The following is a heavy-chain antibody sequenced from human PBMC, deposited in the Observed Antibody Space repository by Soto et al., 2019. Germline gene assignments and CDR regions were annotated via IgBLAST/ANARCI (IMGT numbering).Heavy chain of an antibody. J-gene: IGHJ4*02. CDR2: IDPSDSYT. V-gene: IGHV5-10-1*01. CDR1: GYSFTSYW. Sequence: GESLKISCKGSGYSFTSYWISWVRQMPGKGLEWMGRIDPSDSYTNYSPSFQGHVTIPADKSISTAYLQWSSLKASDTAMYYCARQTYYDILTGLPDFDYWGQGTLVTVSS. D-gene: IGHD3-9*01. CDR3: ARQTYYDILTGLPDFDY.